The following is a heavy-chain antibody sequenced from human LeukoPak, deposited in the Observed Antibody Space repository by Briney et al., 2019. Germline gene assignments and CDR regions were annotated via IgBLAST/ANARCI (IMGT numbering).Heavy chain of an antibody. D-gene: IGHD3-16*01. CDR3: ARDRFGYYDYVWGSYSPAAY. Sequence: ASVKVSCKASGYTFTSYGISWVRQAPGQGLEWMGWISAYNGNTNYAQKFQGRVTMTRDTSTSTVYMELSSLRSEDTAVYYCARDRFGYYDYVWGSYSPAAYWGQGTLVTVSS. J-gene: IGHJ4*02. CDR1: GYTFTSYG. V-gene: IGHV1-18*04. CDR2: ISAYNGNT.